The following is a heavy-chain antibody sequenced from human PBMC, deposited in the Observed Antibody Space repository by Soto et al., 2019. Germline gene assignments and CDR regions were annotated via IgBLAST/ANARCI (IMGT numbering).Heavy chain of an antibody. CDR1: GYTFTSYY. CDR3: ASVRTGYSSIGGMAF. D-gene: IGHD6-13*01. J-gene: IGHJ6*02. Sequence: GASVKVSCKASGYTFTSYYMHWVRQAPGQGLEWMGIINPSGGSTSYAQKFQGRVTMTRDTSTSTVYMELSSLRSEDTAVYYCASVRTGYSSIGGMAFWGQGTTVTVSS. V-gene: IGHV1-46*01. CDR2: INPSGGST.